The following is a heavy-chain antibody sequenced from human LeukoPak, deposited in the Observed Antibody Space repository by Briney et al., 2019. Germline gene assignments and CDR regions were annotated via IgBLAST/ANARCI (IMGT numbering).Heavy chain of an antibody. J-gene: IGHJ4*02. CDR3: ARGRYGDYPPFDY. CDR2: MFYSGST. CDR1: GGSVSSGSYY. Sequence: SETLSLTCTVSGGSVSSGSYYWNWIRQPPGKGLEWIWYMFYSGSTNYNPSLKSRVTISVDTSKNQISPKLSSMTAADTAVYYCARGRYGDYPPFDYWGQGTLVTVSS. D-gene: IGHD4-17*01. V-gene: IGHV4-61*01.